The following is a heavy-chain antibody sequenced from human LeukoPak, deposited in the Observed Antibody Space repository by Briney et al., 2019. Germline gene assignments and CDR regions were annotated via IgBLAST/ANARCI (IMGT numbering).Heavy chain of an antibody. Sequence: GGSLRLSCAASGFTFSSYDMHWVRQATGKGLEWVSAIGTAGDTYYPGSVKRRFTISRENTKNSSYFQMNSRLAGDTAVYYYSRARTKPHDAFDIWGQGTMVTVSS. J-gene: IGHJ3*02. CDR3: SRARTKPHDAFDI. V-gene: IGHV3-13*01. CDR1: GFTFSSYD. CDR2: IGTAGDT. D-gene: IGHD2-8*01.